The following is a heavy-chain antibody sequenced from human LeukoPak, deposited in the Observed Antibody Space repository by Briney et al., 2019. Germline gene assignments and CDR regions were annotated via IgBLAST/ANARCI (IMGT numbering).Heavy chain of an antibody. D-gene: IGHD1-26*01. V-gene: IGHV3-23*01. J-gene: IGHJ4*02. CDR3: AKKAQYNGNYPLDY. CDR1: GFTFTSYS. CDR2: TSDRGDYT. Sequence: GGSLRLSCAASGFTFTSYSMSWVRQAPGKGLEWVSGTSDRGDYTYYADSVKGRFTISRDNSKNTLYLQMNSLRAEDTALYFCAKKAQYNGNYPLDYWGQGILVIVSS.